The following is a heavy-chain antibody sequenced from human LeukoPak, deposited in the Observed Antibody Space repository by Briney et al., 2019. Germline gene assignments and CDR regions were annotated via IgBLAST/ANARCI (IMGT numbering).Heavy chain of an antibody. D-gene: IGHD3-3*01. CDR2: IYTSGST. CDR1: GGSISSGSCY. CDR3: ARDRITIFGVVIIDHYGMDV. V-gene: IGHV4-61*02. J-gene: IGHJ6*02. Sequence: SQTLSLTCTVSGGSISSGSCYWSWIRQPAGKGLEWIGRIYTSGSTNYNPSLKSRVTISVDTSKNQFSLKLSSVTAADTAVYYCARDRITIFGVVIIDHYGMDVWGQGTTVTVSS.